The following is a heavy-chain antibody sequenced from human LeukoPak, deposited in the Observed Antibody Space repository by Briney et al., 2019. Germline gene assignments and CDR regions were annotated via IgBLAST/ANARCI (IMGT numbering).Heavy chain of an antibody. J-gene: IGHJ3*02. CDR3: ARDQDDSSGYYWEVAFDI. CDR1: GRTFSSYA. D-gene: IGHD3-22*01. CDR2: IIPIFGTA. V-gene: IGHV1-69*05. Sequence: SVKVSCKASGRTFSSYATSWVRQAPGQGLEWMGRIIPIFGTANYAQKFQGRVTITTDASKSTAYMELSSLRSDETAVYYCARDQDDSSGYYWEVAFDIWGQGTMVTVSS.